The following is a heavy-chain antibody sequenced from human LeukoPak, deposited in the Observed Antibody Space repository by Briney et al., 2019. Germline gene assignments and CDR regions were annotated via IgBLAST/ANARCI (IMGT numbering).Heavy chain of an antibody. CDR3: AKPHFDY. CDR2: INGDGSDT. V-gene: IGHV3-74*01. CDR1: GFSFKDSW. J-gene: IGHJ4*02. Sequence: GVSLRLSCAASGFSFKDSWMYWVRQAPGKGLVWVSHINGDGSDTNYVDSVKGRFTISRDNAKNTLYLQMNSLRAEDTAVYYCAKPHFDYWGQGALVTVSS.